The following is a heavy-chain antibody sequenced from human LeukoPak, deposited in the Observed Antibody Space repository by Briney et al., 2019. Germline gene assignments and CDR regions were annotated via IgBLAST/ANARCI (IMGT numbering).Heavy chain of an antibody. Sequence: PSETLSLTCAVSGYSISSGYYWGWIRQPPGKGLEWIGSIYHSGSTYYNPSLKSRVTISVDTSKNQFSLKLSSVTAADTAVYYCASIAAAGYRFDYWGQETLVTVSS. CDR2: IYHSGST. CDR1: GYSISSGYY. J-gene: IGHJ4*02. D-gene: IGHD6-13*01. V-gene: IGHV4-38-2*01. CDR3: ASIAAAGYRFDY.